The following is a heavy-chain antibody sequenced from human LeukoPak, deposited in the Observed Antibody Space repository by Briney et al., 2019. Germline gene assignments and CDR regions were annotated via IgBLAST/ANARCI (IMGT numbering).Heavy chain of an antibody. V-gene: IGHV3-48*03. CDR1: GFTLSRYD. Sequence: GGSLRLSCAASGFTLSRYDMNWVRQAPGKGLEWVSYISSSGSTIYYADSVKGRFTMSRDNAKNSLYLQMNSLRAEDTAVYYCVRDLYNSVLHYWGQGTLVTVSS. J-gene: IGHJ4*02. D-gene: IGHD5/OR15-5a*01. CDR2: ISSSGSTI. CDR3: VRDLYNSVLHY.